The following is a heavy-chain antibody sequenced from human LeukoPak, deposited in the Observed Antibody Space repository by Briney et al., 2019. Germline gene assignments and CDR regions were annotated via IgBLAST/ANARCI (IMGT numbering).Heavy chain of an antibody. CDR1: GFAFSSYG. J-gene: IGHJ4*02. V-gene: IGHV3-30*03. CDR3: ARRGYPAVAYGGNSDDY. CDR2: ISYDGSTE. D-gene: IGHD4-23*01. Sequence: GGSLRLSCAASGFAFSSYGVRGVRQAAGKGLWWVAVISYDGSTEDYIYFVKRRFTISRDNSKTTLILQMNLLTSETTVFYCSARRGYPAVAYGGNSDDYWGQGTLVTVSS.